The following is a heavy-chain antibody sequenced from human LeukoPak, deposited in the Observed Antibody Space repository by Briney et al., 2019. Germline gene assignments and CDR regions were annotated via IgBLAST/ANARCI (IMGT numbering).Heavy chain of an antibody. CDR2: ISWNSGGI. Sequence: GGSLRLSCAASGFTFDDYAMHWVRQAPGKGLEWVSGISWNSGGIGYADSVKGRFTISRDNAKNSLYLQMNSLRAEDTALYYCAKEGSGWYYGMDVWGQGTTVTVSS. CDR3: AKEGSGWYYGMDV. V-gene: IGHV3-9*01. CDR1: GFTFDDYA. J-gene: IGHJ6*02. D-gene: IGHD6-19*01.